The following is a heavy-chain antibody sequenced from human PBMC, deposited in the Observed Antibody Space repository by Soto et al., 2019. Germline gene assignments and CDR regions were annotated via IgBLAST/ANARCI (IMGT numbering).Heavy chain of an antibody. V-gene: IGHV3-48*03. J-gene: IGHJ6*02. CDR3: ARGSNRRSMHYGMDV. CDR2: INPSGRTI. CDR1: GFTFSSFE. D-gene: IGHD2-2*01. Sequence: PGGSLRLSCVASGFTFSSFEMNWIGQAPGKGPEWIAVINPSGRTISYADSVKGRFTISRDNAKNSLYLQMNSLRAEDTAVYYCARGSNRRSMHYGMDVWGQGTTVTVSS.